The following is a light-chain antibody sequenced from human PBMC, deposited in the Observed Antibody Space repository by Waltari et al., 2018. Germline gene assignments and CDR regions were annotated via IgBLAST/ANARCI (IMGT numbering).Light chain of an antibody. J-gene: IGKJ3*01. CDR3: QQSYSTPLT. V-gene: IGKV1-39*01. Sequence: DIQMTQSPSSLSASVGDRVTITCRASQSISSYLNWYQQKPGQAPKLLIYAASSLQGGVPSRFSGSGSGTDFTLTISSLQPEDFATYYCQQSYSTPLTFGPGTEVEIK. CDR2: AAS. CDR1: QSISSY.